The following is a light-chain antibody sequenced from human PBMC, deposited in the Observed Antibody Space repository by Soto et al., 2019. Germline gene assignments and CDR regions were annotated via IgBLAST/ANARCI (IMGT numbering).Light chain of an antibody. CDR3: QQYETFSGT. Sequence: IQLTQSPASLSASVGDRVTITCRASQAISSWLAWYQQKPGKAPELLIYDASTLESGVPSRFSGSGSGTKFTLTIASLQPDDFATYYCQQYETFSGTFGPGTKVDIK. J-gene: IGKJ1*01. CDR1: QAISSW. V-gene: IGKV1-5*01. CDR2: DAS.